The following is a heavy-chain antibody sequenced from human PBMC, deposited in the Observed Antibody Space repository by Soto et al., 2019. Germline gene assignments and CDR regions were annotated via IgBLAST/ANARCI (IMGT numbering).Heavy chain of an antibody. V-gene: IGHV3-11*06. J-gene: IGHJ6*02. Sequence: PGGSLRLSCAASGFTFSDYYMSWIRQAPGKGLEWVSYISSSSSYTNYADSVKGRFTISRDNAKNSLYLQMNSLRAEDTAVYYCASPVGLGYCSSTSCSGMDVWGQGTTVTVSS. CDR2: ISSSSSYT. CDR3: ASPVGLGYCSSTSCSGMDV. CDR1: GFTFSDYY. D-gene: IGHD2-2*01.